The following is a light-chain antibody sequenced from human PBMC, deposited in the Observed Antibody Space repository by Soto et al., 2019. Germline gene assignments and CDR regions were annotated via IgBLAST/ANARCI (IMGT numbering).Light chain of an antibody. CDR2: AAS. CDR3: QQSYSTSVT. Sequence: DIQMTQSPSSLSASVGDRVTITCRASQSISNYLNWYQQKPGKAPKLLIYAASSLQSGVPSRFSGSGSGTYFTLTISSLQPEEFATYYCQQSYSTSVTFGQGTKLEIK. J-gene: IGKJ2*01. V-gene: IGKV1-39*01. CDR1: QSISNY.